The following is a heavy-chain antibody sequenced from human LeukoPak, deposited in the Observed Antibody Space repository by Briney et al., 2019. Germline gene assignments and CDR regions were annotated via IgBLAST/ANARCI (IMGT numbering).Heavy chain of an antibody. V-gene: IGHV3-74*01. D-gene: IGHD6-19*01. Sequence: PGGSLRLSCAASGFTFSSYWMHWVRQAPGKGLVWVSRINSDGSSTSYADSVKGRFTISKDNSKNTLYLQMNSLRAEDTAVYYCATGKKQWLVRVYFDYWGQGTLVTVSS. CDR2: INSDGSST. CDR1: GFTFSSYW. J-gene: IGHJ4*02. CDR3: ATGKKQWLVRVYFDY.